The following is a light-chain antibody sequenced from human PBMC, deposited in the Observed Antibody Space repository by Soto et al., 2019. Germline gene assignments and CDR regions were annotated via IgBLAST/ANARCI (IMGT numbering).Light chain of an antibody. V-gene: IGLV1-40*01. Sequence: QSVLTQPPSVSGAPGQRVTISCTGSSSNIGAGYDVHWYQQLPGTAPKLLISGNSNRPSGVPDRFSGSKSGTSASLAITGLQAEEESDYYCQSYDSSLSGWVFGGGTKLTVL. CDR1: SSNIGAGYD. J-gene: IGLJ3*02. CDR3: QSYDSSLSGWV. CDR2: GNS.